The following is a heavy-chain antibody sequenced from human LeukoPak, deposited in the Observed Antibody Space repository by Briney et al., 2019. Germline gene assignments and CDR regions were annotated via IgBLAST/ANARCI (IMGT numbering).Heavy chain of an antibody. D-gene: IGHD6-19*01. J-gene: IGHJ4*02. V-gene: IGHV4-34*01. Sequence: SETLPLTCAVYGGSFSGYYWSWIRQPPGKGLEWIGEINHSGSTNYNPSLRSRVTVSVHTSKNQLSLKLSSVTAADTAVYYCARQWLVSPLFDYWGQGTLVTVSS. CDR3: ARQWLVSPLFDY. CDR1: GGSFSGYY. CDR2: INHSGST.